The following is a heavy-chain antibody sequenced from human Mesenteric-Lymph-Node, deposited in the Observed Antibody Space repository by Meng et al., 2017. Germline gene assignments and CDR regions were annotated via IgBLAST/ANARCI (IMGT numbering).Heavy chain of an antibody. D-gene: IGHD4-11*01. J-gene: IGHJ6*02. Sequence: ASVKVSCKASGYTFTSYGISWVRQAPGQGLEWMGWISAYNGNTNYAQKHQGRVTMTTDTSTSTAYMELRSLRSDDTAVYYCARDQYSNYGGYYYGMDVWGQGTTVTVSS. CDR2: ISAYNGNT. V-gene: IGHV1-18*01. CDR3: ARDQYSNYGGYYYGMDV. CDR1: GYTFTSYG.